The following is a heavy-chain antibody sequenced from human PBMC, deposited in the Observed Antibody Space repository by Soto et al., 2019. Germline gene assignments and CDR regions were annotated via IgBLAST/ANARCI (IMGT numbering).Heavy chain of an antibody. J-gene: IGHJ4*02. CDR3: AKDFDFWSGPCFDY. CDR1: GFTFSTYA. V-gene: IGHV3-23*01. D-gene: IGHD3-3*01. Sequence: GGSLRLSCTSSGFTFSTYAMNWVRQAPGKGLEWVSSISGNGVTTDYADSVKGRFTISRDNSKNTFYLQMNSLRVEDTALYYCAKDFDFWSGPCFDYWGQEIRFTVSS. CDR2: ISGNGVTT.